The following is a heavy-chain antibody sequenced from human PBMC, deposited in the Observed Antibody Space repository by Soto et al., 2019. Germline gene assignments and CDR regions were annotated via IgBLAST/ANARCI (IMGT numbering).Heavy chain of an antibody. CDR3: ATSRTFDY. D-gene: IGHD6-13*01. V-gene: IGHV3-7*01. CDR2: IKQDGSEK. Sequence: PGGFLRLSSVFSVFTFSCYSMNWVRQAPGKGLEWVANIKQDGSEKYYVDSAKGRFTISRDNAKNSLYLQMNSLSAEDTAIYYCATSRTFDYWGQGTMVTVSS. J-gene: IGHJ4*02. CDR1: VFTFSCYS.